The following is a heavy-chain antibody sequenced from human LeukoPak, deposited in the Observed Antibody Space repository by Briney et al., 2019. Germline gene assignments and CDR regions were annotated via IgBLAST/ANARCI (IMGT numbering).Heavy chain of an antibody. CDR3: AMRDYGKGVYDH. CDR1: GFNVRTNF. D-gene: IGHD4/OR15-4a*01. Sequence: PGGSLRLSCVTSGFNVRTNFMSWVRQAPGKGREWVTVIHSGGDTYYADSVKGRFTNSRDTSEHTVHLQMSSLRAEDTAVYYCAMRDYGKGVYDHWGQGTLVTVSS. J-gene: IGHJ4*02. CDR2: IHSGGDT. V-gene: IGHV3-66*01.